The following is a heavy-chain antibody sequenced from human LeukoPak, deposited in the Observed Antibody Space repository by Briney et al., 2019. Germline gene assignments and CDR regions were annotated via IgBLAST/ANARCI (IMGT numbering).Heavy chain of an antibody. CDR2: IYYSGST. Sequence: PPETPSLTCTVSGGSIINSSYYWAWIRQPPGKGLEWIGIIYYSGSTYYSPPLRSRVTISVDTSKNQFSLKLNSVTAADTAVYYCATYYAPGSSRFDYGGQETWDTVSS. D-gene: IGHD3-10*01. J-gene: IGHJ4*02. CDR1: GGSIINSSYY. V-gene: IGHV4-39*05. CDR3: ATYYAPGSSRFDY.